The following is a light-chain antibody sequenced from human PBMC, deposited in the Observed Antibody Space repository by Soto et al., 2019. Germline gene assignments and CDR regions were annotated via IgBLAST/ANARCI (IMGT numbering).Light chain of an antibody. Sequence: EIVLTQSPATLSLSPGDGATLSCRASQSVSIYLAWYQQKPGQAPRLLIYDASNRVIGIPARFSGSGSGTDFSLTISSLEPEDFAVYYCQQRSSWPLTFGGGTKVEIK. J-gene: IGKJ4*01. CDR3: QQRSSWPLT. CDR2: DAS. V-gene: IGKV3-11*01. CDR1: QSVSIY.